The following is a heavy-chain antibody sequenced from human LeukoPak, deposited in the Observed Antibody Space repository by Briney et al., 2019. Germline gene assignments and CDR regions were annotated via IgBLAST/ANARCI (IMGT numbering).Heavy chain of an antibody. V-gene: IGHV4-39*01. D-gene: IGHD2-2*01. CDR2: VYYSGST. J-gene: IGHJ4*02. CDR3: ARICSTTSCHLDY. Sequence: SETLSLTCTVSGGSISSSNYYWGWIRQPPGKGLEWIGSVYYSGSTYYNPSLKSRVTISVDTSKNQFSLKLSSATAADTAVYYCARICSTTSCHLDYWGQGTLVTVSS. CDR1: GGSISSSNYY.